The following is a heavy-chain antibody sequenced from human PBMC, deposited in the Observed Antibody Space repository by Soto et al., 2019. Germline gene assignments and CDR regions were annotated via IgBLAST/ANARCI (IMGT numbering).Heavy chain of an antibody. CDR2: IFYSGST. D-gene: IGHD2-21*02. Sequence: SETLSLTCPVSGDYIRSSNYFWGWIRQPPGKGLEWIGTIFYSGSTYYNPSLKSRVTISVDTSKNQFSLKLTSVTAADTALYYCASWGVVVTAIRGGYFDYWGQGTLVTVSS. CDR1: GDYIRSSNYF. CDR3: ASWGVVVTAIRGGYFDY. V-gene: IGHV4-39*01. J-gene: IGHJ4*02.